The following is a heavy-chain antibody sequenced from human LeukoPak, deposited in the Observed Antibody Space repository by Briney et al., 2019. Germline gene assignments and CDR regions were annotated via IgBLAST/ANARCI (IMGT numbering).Heavy chain of an antibody. CDR1: GGPISSSSYY. Sequence: SETLSLTFTVSGGPISSSSYYWGWIRQPPGKGMEWIGSIYYSGSTYYNPSLKSRVIISVDTSKNQFSLKLSSVTAADTAVYYCARGPYDILTGYYNGDAFDIWGQGTMVTVSS. J-gene: IGHJ3*02. D-gene: IGHD3-9*01. CDR3: ARGPYDILTGYYNGDAFDI. V-gene: IGHV4-39*07. CDR2: IYYSGST.